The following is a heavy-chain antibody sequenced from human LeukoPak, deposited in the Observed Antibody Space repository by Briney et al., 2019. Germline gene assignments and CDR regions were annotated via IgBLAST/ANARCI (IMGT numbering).Heavy chain of an antibody. Sequence: SETLSLTCTVSGGSISSSSYYWGWIRQPPGKGLEWIGSIYYSGSTYYNPSLKSRVTISVDTSKNQFSLKLSSVTAADTAVYYCAGVCSGGSCYSKAFDIWGQGTMVTVSS. J-gene: IGHJ3*02. CDR1: GGSISSSSYY. D-gene: IGHD2-15*01. CDR3: AGVCSGGSCYSKAFDI. CDR2: IYYSGST. V-gene: IGHV4-39*07.